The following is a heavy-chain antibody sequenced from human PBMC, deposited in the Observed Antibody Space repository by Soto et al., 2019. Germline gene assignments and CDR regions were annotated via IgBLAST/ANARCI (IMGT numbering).Heavy chain of an antibody. CDR3: AKDRHYPRDYFHY. CDR1: GFTFSSSA. CDR2: VSANGQGI. V-gene: IGHV3-23*01. D-gene: IGHD3-10*01. Sequence: EVQLLESGGGLVQPGGSLRLSCAASGFTFSSSAISWVRQAPGKGLEWVSAVSANGQGIYYADSVRGRFTISRDNSKNPVLLHMDSLSSEDTAVYYCAKDRHYPRDYFHYWCQGTLVTVSS. J-gene: IGHJ4*02.